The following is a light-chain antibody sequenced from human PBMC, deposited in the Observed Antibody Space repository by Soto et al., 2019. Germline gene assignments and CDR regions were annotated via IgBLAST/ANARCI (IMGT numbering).Light chain of an antibody. CDR3: QQYNIWPPWT. CDR1: QSVSSN. Sequence: DIVMTQSPATLSVSPGERATLSCRASQSVSSNLAWYQQKPGQAPRLLIYGTSTRATGIPARFSGSGSGTEFTLTISSLQTEDFAGYFCQQYNIWPPWTFGQGTKVEMK. J-gene: IGKJ1*01. CDR2: GTS. V-gene: IGKV3-15*01.